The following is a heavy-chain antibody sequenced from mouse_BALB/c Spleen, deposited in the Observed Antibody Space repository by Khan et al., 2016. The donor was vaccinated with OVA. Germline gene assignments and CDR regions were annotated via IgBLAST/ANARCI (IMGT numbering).Heavy chain of an antibody. CDR3: AKQRVFYFDA. J-gene: IGHJ2*01. CDR1: GFSLTSDG. V-gene: IGHV2-3*01. CDR2: IWGDGST. Sequence: QVQLKESGPGLVAPSQSLSITCTVSGFSLTSDGVSWVRQPPGKGLEWLGVIWGDGSTHYHSALRSRLSIRKDNSKSQVFLKMDSLQTDDTAKYYCAKQRVFYFDAWGQGTTLTVSS.